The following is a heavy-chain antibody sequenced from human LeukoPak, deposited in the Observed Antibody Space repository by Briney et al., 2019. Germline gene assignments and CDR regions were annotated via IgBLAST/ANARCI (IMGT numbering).Heavy chain of an antibody. D-gene: IGHD1-26*01. Sequence: SETLSLTCTVSGGSIRGSTYYWGWIRQPPGKGLEWIGNIYYSGITYYNPSLKSRVTIYVDTSRNRFSLKLTSVTAADTALYYCARQGTSIVGATIDYWGQGTLVTVSS. V-gene: IGHV4-39*01. CDR3: ARQGTSIVGATIDY. CDR2: IYYSGIT. J-gene: IGHJ4*02. CDR1: GGSIRGSTYY.